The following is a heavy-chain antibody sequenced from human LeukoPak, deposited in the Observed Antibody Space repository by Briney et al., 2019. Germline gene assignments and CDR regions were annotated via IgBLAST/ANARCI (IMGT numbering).Heavy chain of an antibody. CDR3: AKGGDDSSGYYFY. Sequence: GGSLRLSCAASGFTFSSYAMHWVRQAPGKGLEWVAVISYDGSNKYNADSVKGRFTISRGNSKNTLYLQMNSLRAEDTAVYYCAKGGDDSSGYYFYWGQGTLVTVSS. J-gene: IGHJ4*02. CDR1: GFTFSSYA. V-gene: IGHV3-30-3*01. CDR2: ISYDGSNK. D-gene: IGHD3-22*01.